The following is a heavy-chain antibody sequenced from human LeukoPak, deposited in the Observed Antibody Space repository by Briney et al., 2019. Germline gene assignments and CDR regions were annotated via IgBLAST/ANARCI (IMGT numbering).Heavy chain of an antibody. J-gene: IGHJ4*02. CDR1: GFTFSSYA. D-gene: IGHD1-7*01. Sequence: PGGSLRLSCAASGFTFSSYAMSWVRQAPGKGLEWVSAISGSGSSTYYVDSVKGRFTISRDNSKNTLFLQMNSLRAEDTAVYYCATLNGNYPPDYFDYWGQGTLVIVPS. V-gene: IGHV3-23*01. CDR2: ISGSGSST. CDR3: ATLNGNYPPDYFDY.